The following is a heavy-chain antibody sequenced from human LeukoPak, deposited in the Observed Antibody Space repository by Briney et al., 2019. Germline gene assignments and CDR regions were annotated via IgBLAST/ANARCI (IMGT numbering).Heavy chain of an antibody. D-gene: IGHD6-19*01. Sequence: GGSLRLSCAASGFTFSSYGTSWVRQAPGKGLEWFSAISGSGGSTYYADSVKGRFTISRDNSKNTLYLQMNSLRAEDTAVYYCAKCMQWLTPNWFDPWGQGTLVTVSS. CDR1: GFTFSSYG. CDR3: AKCMQWLTPNWFDP. J-gene: IGHJ5*02. V-gene: IGHV3-23*01. CDR2: ISGSGGST.